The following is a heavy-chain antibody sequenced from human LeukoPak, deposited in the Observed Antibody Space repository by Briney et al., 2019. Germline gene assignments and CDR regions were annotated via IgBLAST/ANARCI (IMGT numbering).Heavy chain of an antibody. Sequence: GGSLRLSCAASGFTFTKYWMTWVRQDPGKGLEWVAVIWYDGSNKYYADSVKGRFTISRDNSKNTLYLQMNSLRAEDTAVYYCARDYYYYYTDVWGKGTTVTVSS. CDR2: IWYDGSNK. CDR1: GFTFTKYW. V-gene: IGHV3-33*08. J-gene: IGHJ6*03. CDR3: ARDYYYYYTDV.